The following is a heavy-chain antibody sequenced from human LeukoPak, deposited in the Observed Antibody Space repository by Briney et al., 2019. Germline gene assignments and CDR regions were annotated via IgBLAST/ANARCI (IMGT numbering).Heavy chain of an antibody. CDR1: GGSISSSSYY. CDR3: ARRFYYDILTGYSN. Sequence: SETLSLTCTVSGGSISSSSYYWGWIRQPPRKGLEWIGSIYYSGSTYYNPSLKSRVTISVDTSKNQFSLKLSSVTAADAAVYYCARRFYYDILTGYSNWGQGTLVTVSS. D-gene: IGHD3-9*01. CDR2: IYYSGST. V-gene: IGHV4-39*01. J-gene: IGHJ4*02.